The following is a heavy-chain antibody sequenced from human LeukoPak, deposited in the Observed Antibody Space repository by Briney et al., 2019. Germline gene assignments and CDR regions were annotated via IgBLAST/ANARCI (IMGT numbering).Heavy chain of an antibody. J-gene: IGHJ4*02. CDR2: ISGSGGTT. CDR3: AKAGYSSSWPLDY. Sequence: PGGSLRLSCAASGFTFSTYAMNWVRQAPGKGLEWVSGISGSGGTTYYADSVKGRFTISRDNSKNTLFLEMNSLRVEDTAVYYCAKAGYSSSWPLDYWGQGTQVTVSS. D-gene: IGHD6-13*01. V-gene: IGHV3-23*01. CDR1: GFTFSTYA.